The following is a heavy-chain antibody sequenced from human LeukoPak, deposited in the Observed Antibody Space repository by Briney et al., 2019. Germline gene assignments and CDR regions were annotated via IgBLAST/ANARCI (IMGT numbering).Heavy chain of an antibody. CDR1: GFTFSSYS. CDR2: ISISSSYI. J-gene: IGHJ4*02. CDR3: ATISSGWLFDY. V-gene: IGHV3-21*01. D-gene: IGHD6-19*01. Sequence: GGSLRLSCAASGFTFSSYSMNWVRQAPGKGLEWVSSISISSSYIYYADSVKGRFTISRDNAKNSLYLQMNSLRAEDTAVYYCATISSGWLFDYWGQGTLVTVSS.